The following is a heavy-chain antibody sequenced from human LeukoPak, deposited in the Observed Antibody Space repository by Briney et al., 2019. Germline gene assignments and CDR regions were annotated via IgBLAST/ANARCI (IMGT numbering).Heavy chain of an antibody. D-gene: IGHD6-13*01. CDR1: GGSISSSSYY. J-gene: IGHJ3*02. V-gene: IGHV4-39*07. CDR3: ASVIAAAGTPFAFDI. CDR2: IYYSGST. Sequence: SETLSLTCTVSGGSISSSSYYWGWIRQPPGKGLEWIGSIYYSGSTYYNPSLKSRVTISVDTSKNQFSLKLSSVTAADTAVYYCASVIAAAGTPFAFDIWGQGTMVTVSS.